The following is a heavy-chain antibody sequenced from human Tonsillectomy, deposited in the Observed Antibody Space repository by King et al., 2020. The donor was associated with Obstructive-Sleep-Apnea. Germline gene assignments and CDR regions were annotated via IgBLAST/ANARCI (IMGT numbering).Heavy chain of an antibody. CDR3: ARDSSYCSGGSCYSADFDY. V-gene: IGHV4-59*01. D-gene: IGHD2-15*01. CDR1: GASFSSYY. Sequence: LQLQESGPGLVKPSETLSLTCTVSGASFSSYYWSWIRQPPGKGLEWIGNFHDSGSTNYSPSLKRRVTISVDTSNNQFSLKLSSVTAADTAVYYCARDSSYCSGGSCYSADFDYGGQGTLVTVSS. J-gene: IGHJ4*02. CDR2: FHDSGST.